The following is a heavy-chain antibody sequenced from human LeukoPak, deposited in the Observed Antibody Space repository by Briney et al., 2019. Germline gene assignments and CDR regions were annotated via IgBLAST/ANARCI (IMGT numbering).Heavy chain of an antibody. J-gene: IGHJ4*02. CDR1: GGSISSYY. CDR2: IYTSGST. V-gene: IGHV4-4*09. Sequence: SETLSLTCTVSGGSISSYYWSWIRQLPGKGLEWIGYIYTSGSTNYNPSLKSRVTISVDTSKNQFSLKLSSVTAADTAVYYCASFTSSGWSYYFDYWGQGTLVTVSS. D-gene: IGHD6-19*01. CDR3: ASFTSSGWSYYFDY.